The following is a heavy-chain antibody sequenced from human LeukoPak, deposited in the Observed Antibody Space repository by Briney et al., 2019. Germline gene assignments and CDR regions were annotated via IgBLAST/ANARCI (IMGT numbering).Heavy chain of an antibody. CDR3: AVGLTTVTTRTSY. CDR2: ISSSSSTI. D-gene: IGHD4-17*01. Sequence: GGSLRLSCAASGFTFSSYSMNWVRQAPGKGLEWVSYISSSSSTIYYADSVKGRFTISRDNSKDTLYLQMNSLRAEDTAVYYCAVGLTTVTTRTSYWGQGTLVTVSS. J-gene: IGHJ4*02. CDR1: GFTFSSYS. V-gene: IGHV3-48*01.